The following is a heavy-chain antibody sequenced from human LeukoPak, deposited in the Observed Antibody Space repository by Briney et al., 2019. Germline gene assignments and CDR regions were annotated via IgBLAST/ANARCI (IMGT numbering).Heavy chain of an antibody. CDR3: ARDRGIQLWPTALFDY. CDR1: GYTFTSYG. CDR2: ISAYNGNT. D-gene: IGHD5-18*01. Sequence: GASVKVSCKASGYTFTSYGISWVRQAPGQGLEWTGWISAYNGNTNYAQKLQGRVTMTTDTSTSTAYMELRSLRSDDTAVYYCARDRGIQLWPTALFDYWGQGTLVTVSS. J-gene: IGHJ4*02. V-gene: IGHV1-18*01.